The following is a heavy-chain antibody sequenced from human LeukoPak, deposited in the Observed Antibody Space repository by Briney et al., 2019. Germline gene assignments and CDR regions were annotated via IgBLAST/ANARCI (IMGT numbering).Heavy chain of an antibody. CDR3: ARDLFIAAAPTDY. Sequence: ASVKVSCKASGYTFTGYYMHWVRQAPGQGLEWMEWINPNSGGTNYAQKFQGRVTMTRDTSISTAYMELSRLRSDDTAVYYCARDLFIAAAPTDYWGQGTLVTVSS. CDR2: INPNSGGT. V-gene: IGHV1-2*02. CDR1: GYTFTGYY. D-gene: IGHD6-13*01. J-gene: IGHJ4*02.